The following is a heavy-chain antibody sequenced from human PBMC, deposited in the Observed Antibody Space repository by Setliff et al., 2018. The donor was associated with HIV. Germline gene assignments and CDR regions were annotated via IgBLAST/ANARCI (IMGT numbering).Heavy chain of an antibody. CDR2: IKSKSEGATR. V-gene: IGHV3-15*05. D-gene: IGHD1-1*01. Sequence: PGGSLRLSCAASGFTFRDEWMSWARQAPGKGLEWVGRIKSKSEGATRDFAAPVKGRALISRDDSKNTVFLQMNSLQTEDTAVYYCAAGTGRSDFDYWGQGTLVTSPQ. J-gene: IGHJ4*02. CDR3: AAGTGRSDFDY. CDR1: GFTFRDEW.